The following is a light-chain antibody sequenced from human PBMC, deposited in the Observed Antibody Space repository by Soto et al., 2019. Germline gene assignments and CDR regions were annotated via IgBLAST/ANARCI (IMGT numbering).Light chain of an antibody. CDR2: DSS. Sequence: DIQMTQSPSTLSGSVGDRVTTTCRASQTISSWLAWYQQKPGKAPKLLIYDSSNLESGVPSRFSGSGSGTEFTLTINSLQPDDFATYSCQQYDSYSWTFGQGTKVDIK. CDR1: QTISSW. CDR3: QQYDSYSWT. J-gene: IGKJ1*01. V-gene: IGKV1-5*01.